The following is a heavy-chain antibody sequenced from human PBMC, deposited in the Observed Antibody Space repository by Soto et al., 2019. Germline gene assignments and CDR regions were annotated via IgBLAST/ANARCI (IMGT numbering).Heavy chain of an antibody. CDR3: AREFSLALNF. J-gene: IGHJ4*02. V-gene: IGHV3-33*01. Sequence: LVESGGAVVQPGKSLRLPCSAYGFIFSNYGMYWVRQAPGKGLEWVAVVWYDGSIQYYGDSVKGRFTISRDNSKNMVYLPMDSLRVDDTAVYYCAREFSLALNFWGQGTLVTVSS. CDR2: VWYDGSIQ. CDR1: GFIFSNYG. D-gene: IGHD3-16*01.